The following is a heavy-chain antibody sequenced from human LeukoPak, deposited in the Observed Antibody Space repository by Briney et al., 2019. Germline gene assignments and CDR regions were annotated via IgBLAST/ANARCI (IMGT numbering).Heavy chain of an antibody. CDR2: IWSDGSNK. V-gene: IGHV3-33*01. CDR3: ATTGYSSTWTMNY. CDR1: GFTFNSYG. D-gene: IGHD6-13*01. J-gene: IGHJ4*02. Sequence: WGSLRLSCAASGFTFNSYGMHWVRQAPGKGLEWVAVIWSDGSNKYYADSVKDRFTISRDNSKNTLSLQMNSLRAEDTAVYYCATTGYSSTWTMNYWGQGTLVTVSS.